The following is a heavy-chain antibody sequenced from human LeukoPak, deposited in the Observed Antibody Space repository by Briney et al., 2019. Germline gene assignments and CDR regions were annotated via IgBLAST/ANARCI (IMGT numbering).Heavy chain of an antibody. J-gene: IGHJ6*03. CDR2: MNPNSGNT. Sequence: ASVKVSCMASGYTFTSYDINWVRQATEQGLEWMGWMNPNSGNTGYAQKFQGRVTITRNTSISTAYMELSSLRSEDTAVYYCARAHYYGSGSYRTYYYYMDVWGKGTTVTVSS. V-gene: IGHV1-8*03. CDR1: GYTFTSYD. CDR3: ARAHYYGSGSYRTYYYYMDV. D-gene: IGHD3-10*01.